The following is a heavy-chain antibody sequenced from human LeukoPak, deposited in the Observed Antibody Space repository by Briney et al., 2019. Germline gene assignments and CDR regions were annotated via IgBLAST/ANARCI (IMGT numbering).Heavy chain of an antibody. CDR2: INPNSGGT. CDR1: GYTLSGYY. J-gene: IGHJ4*02. Sequence: EASVKVSCKASGYTLSGYYMHWLRQAPGQGLEWMGWINPNSGGTNYAQKFQGRVTMTRDTSISTAYMELSRLRSDDTAVYYCARALGGPHHYYLPYYFDYWGQGTLVTVSS. D-gene: IGHD2/OR15-2a*01. V-gene: IGHV1-2*02. CDR3: ARALGGPHHYYLPYYFDY.